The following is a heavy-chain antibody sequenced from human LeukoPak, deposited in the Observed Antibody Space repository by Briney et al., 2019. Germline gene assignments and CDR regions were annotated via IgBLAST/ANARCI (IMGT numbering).Heavy chain of an antibody. D-gene: IGHD3-22*01. CDR3: ARKAAVHYYDSRGAFDI. Sequence: KLSCKGSGYSFTSYWIGWVRQMPGKGLEWMGIIYPGDSDTRYSPSFQGQVTISADKSISTAYLQWSSLKASDTAMYYCARKAAVHYYDSRGAFDIWGQGTMVTVSS. J-gene: IGHJ3*02. CDR1: GYSFTSYW. CDR2: IYPGDSDT. V-gene: IGHV5-51*01.